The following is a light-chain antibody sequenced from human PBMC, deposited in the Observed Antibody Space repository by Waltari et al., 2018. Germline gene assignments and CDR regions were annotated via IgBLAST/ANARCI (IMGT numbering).Light chain of an antibody. CDR3: QQSYSSPDT. CDR1: QSIVSY. Sequence: DIQMTQSPSPLSASVGDRVTITCRASQSIVSYLNWYQQKPGKAPKLLIYTASNLQSGVPSRFSGSGSGTDFTLTISSLQPDDFATYYCQQSYSSPDTFGPGTKVDI. J-gene: IGKJ3*01. V-gene: IGKV1-39*01. CDR2: TAS.